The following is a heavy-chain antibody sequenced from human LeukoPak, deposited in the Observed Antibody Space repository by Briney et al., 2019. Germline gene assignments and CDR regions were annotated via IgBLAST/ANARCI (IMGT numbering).Heavy chain of an antibody. D-gene: IGHD4-17*01. Sequence: SETLSLTCTVSGYSISSGYYWGWIRQPPGKGLEWIGSIYHSGSTYYNPSLKSRVTISVDTSKNQFSLKLSSVTAADTAVYYCARLERGSSRSTATGPWGQGTLVTVSS. CDR1: GYSISSGYY. CDR2: IYHSGST. CDR3: ARLERGSSRSTATGP. J-gene: IGHJ5*02. V-gene: IGHV4-38-2*02.